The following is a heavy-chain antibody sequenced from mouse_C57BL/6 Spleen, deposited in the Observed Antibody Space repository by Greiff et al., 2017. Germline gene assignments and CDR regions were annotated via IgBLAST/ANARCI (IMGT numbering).Heavy chain of an antibody. J-gene: IGHJ4*01. V-gene: IGHV1-85*01. D-gene: IGHD1-1*01. CDR3: ARRMYYNSSSRYYAMDY. CDR2: IYPRDGST. CDR1: GYTFTSYD. Sequence: QVQLQQSGPELVKPGASVTLSCKASGYTFTSYDINWVKQRPGQGLEWIGWIYPRDGSTKYNEKFKGKATLTVDTSSSTAYMELHSLTSEDSAVYFCARRMYYNSSSRYYAMDYWGQGTSVTVSS.